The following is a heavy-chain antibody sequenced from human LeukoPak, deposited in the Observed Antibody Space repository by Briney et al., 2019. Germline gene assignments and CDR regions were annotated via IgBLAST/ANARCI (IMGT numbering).Heavy chain of an antibody. CDR3: AKDPVRSPQLPYDY. J-gene: IGHJ4*02. V-gene: IGHV3-48*01. Sequence: PGGSLRLSCAASGFTFSSYSMNWVRQAPGKGLERASYISSSSSTIYYADSVKGRFTISRDNAKNSLYLQMNSLRAEDTAVYYCAKDPVRSPQLPYDYWGQGTLVTVSS. D-gene: IGHD2-2*01. CDR2: ISSSSSTI. CDR1: GFTFSSYS.